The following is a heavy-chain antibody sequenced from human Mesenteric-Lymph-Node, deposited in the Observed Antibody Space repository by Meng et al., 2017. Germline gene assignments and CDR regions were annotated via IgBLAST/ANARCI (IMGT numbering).Heavy chain of an antibody. CDR2: ISSSGSTI. Sequence: GESLKISCATSGFTFSDYYMSWIRQAPGKGLEWVSYISSSGSTIYYADSVKGRFTISRDNSRNTLYLQMNSLRAEDTAVYYCAHSSGYYYYFDYWGQGTLVTVSS. CDR1: GFTFSDYY. CDR3: AHSSGYYYYFDY. D-gene: IGHD3-22*01. J-gene: IGHJ4*02. V-gene: IGHV3-11*01.